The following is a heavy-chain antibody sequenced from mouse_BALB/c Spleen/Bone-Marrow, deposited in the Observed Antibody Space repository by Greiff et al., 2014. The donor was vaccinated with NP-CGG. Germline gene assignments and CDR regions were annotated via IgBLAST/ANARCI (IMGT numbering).Heavy chain of an antibody. V-gene: IGHV3-1*02. CDR2: IHYSGTT. D-gene: IGHD4-1*01. J-gene: IGHJ4*01. CDR1: GYSITSDYS. Sequence: VQLQQSGPDLVKPSQSLSLTCTVTGYSITSDYSWHWIRQFPGNRLEWMGYIHYSGTTVYNPSLKSRISITRDTSNNQFFLQLNSVTTKDTATYYCARFAGTPYTMDYWGQGTSVTVSS. CDR3: ARFAGTPYTMDY.